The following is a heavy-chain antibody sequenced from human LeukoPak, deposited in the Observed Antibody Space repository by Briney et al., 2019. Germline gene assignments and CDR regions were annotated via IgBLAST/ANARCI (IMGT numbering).Heavy chain of an antibody. CDR1: GFNFSSYG. V-gene: IGHV3-23*01. CDR3: AKVPNYYGSGTYSVY. CDR2: ISGSGAST. D-gene: IGHD3-10*01. J-gene: IGHJ4*02. Sequence: PGGSLRLSCAASGFNFSSYGISWVRQAPGKGLEWVSAISGSGASTYYADSVRGRFTISGDNSKDTLYLQMNSVRVDDTAVYYCAKVPNYYGSGTYSVYWGQGTLVTVSS.